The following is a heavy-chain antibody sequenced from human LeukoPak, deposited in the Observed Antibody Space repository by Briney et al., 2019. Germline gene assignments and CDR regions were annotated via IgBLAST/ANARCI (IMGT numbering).Heavy chain of an antibody. CDR3: ATEPIQNSNGMDV. CDR1: GDTLTNYA. V-gene: IGHV7-4-1*02. D-gene: IGHD6-19*01. CDR2: INTQTGHP. J-gene: IGHJ6*03. Sequence: ASVKVSCKASGDTLTNYAINWVRQAPGQGLEWMAWINTQTGHPTYAQAFTGRFAFSLDTSVSTAYLQINSLEPEDTGVYYCATEPIQNSNGMDVWGEGTTVTVSS.